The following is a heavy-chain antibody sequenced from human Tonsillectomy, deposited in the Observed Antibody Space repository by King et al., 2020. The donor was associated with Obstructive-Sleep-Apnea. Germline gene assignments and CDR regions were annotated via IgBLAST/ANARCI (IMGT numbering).Heavy chain of an antibody. V-gene: IGHV3-30*04. J-gene: IGHJ4*02. CDR2: ISYDGTKK. CDR1: GFTFSNSA. CDR3: ARHPSRGGYNPFFIDS. D-gene: IGHD5-24*01. Sequence: VQLVESGGGVVQPGGSLKLSCAASGFTFSNSAIHWVRQAPGRGLEWVAVISYDGTKKYYADSVKGRFSISRDNSKNTLYLQMNSLRAEDSAVYYCARHPSRGGYNPFFIDSWGQGTLVTVSS.